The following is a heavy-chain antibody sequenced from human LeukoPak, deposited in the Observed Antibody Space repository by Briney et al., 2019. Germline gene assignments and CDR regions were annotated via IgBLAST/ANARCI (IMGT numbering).Heavy chain of an antibody. CDR3: AHSTSRAAFDI. CDR2: IYWDDDK. V-gene: IGHV2-5*02. J-gene: IGHJ3*02. CDR1: GFSLSTSGVG. D-gene: IGHD6-6*01. Sequence: SGPTLVKPTQTLTLTCTFSGFSLSTSGVGVGWIRQPPGKALEWLALIYWDDDKRYSPSLKSRLTITKDTSKNQVVLTMTNVDPVDTATYYCAHSTSRAAFDIWGQGTMVTVSS.